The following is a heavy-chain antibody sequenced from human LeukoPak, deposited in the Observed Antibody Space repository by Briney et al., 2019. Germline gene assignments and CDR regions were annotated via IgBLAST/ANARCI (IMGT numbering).Heavy chain of an antibody. D-gene: IGHD3-9*01. CDR1: GFTFSSYG. Sequence: GGSLRLSCAASGFTFSSYGMHWVRQAPGKGLEWVAVISYDGSNKYYADSVKGRFTISRDNSKNTLYLQMNSLRAEDTAVYYCAKDLYLTSYSFDYWGQGTLVTVSS. CDR2: ISYDGSNK. V-gene: IGHV3-30*18. CDR3: AKDLYLTSYSFDY. J-gene: IGHJ4*02.